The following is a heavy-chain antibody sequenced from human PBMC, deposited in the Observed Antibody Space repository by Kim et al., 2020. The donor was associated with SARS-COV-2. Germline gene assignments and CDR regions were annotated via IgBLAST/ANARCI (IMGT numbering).Heavy chain of an antibody. Sequence: YADSVKARFTITRDNAKNSLYLQMNGLRAEDTAVYYCARCSGDYYHLDYWGQGTLVTVSS. CDR3: ARCSGDYYHLDY. V-gene: IGHV3-11*04. D-gene: IGHD2-21*02. J-gene: IGHJ4*02.